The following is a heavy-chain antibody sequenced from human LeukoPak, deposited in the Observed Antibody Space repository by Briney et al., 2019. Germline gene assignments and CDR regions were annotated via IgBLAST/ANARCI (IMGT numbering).Heavy chain of an antibody. J-gene: IGHJ3*02. Sequence: PGGSLRLSCAASGLTFSDYYMSWIRQAPGKGLEWVSYISSSGSTIYYADSVKGRFTISRDNAKNSLYLQMNSLRAEDTAVYYCARDYGSGWYGNAFDIWGQGTMVTVSS. V-gene: IGHV3-11*01. CDR3: ARDYGSGWYGNAFDI. D-gene: IGHD6-19*01. CDR2: ISSSGSTI. CDR1: GLTFSDYY.